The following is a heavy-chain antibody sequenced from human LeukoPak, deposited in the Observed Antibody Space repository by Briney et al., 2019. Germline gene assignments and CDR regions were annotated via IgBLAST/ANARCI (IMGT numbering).Heavy chain of an antibody. CDR2: IKSKTDGGTT. Sequence: PGGSLRLSCAASGFTFSNAWMSWVRQAPGKGLEWVGRIKSKTDGGTTDYAAPVKGRFTISRDDSKNTLYLQMNSLKTEDTAVYYCTTDKEQWLDFDYWGQGTLVTVSS. D-gene: IGHD6-19*01. CDR1: GFTFSNAW. J-gene: IGHJ4*02. CDR3: TTDKEQWLDFDY. V-gene: IGHV3-15*01.